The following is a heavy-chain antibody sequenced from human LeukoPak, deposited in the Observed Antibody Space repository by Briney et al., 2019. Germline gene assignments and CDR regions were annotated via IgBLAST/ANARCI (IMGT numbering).Heavy chain of an antibody. CDR1: GFTVSRNY. CDR2: ISGSGGST. Sequence: PGGSLRLSCAASGFTVSRNYMSWVRQAPGKGLEWVSAISGSGGSTYYADSVKGRFTISRDNSKNTLYLQMNSLRAEDTAVYYCAKDLGRIQTYGMDVWGQGTTVTVSS. J-gene: IGHJ6*02. V-gene: IGHV3-23*01. CDR3: AKDLGRIQTYGMDV.